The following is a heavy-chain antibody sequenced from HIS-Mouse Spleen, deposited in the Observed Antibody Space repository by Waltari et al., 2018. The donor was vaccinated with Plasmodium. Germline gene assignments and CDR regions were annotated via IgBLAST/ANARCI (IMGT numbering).Heavy chain of an antibody. D-gene: IGHD6-13*01. J-gene: IGHJ2*01. CDR1: GSSFSSYW. CDR3: ASSWYWYFDL. Sequence: EVQPVESGGGLVQPGGSLRVSCAASGSSFSSYWMSWVRQAPGKGLEWVANIKQDGSEKYYVDSVKGRFTISRDNAKNSLYLQMNSLRAEDTAVYYCASSWYWYFDLWGRGTLVTVSS. CDR2: IKQDGSEK. V-gene: IGHV3-7*01.